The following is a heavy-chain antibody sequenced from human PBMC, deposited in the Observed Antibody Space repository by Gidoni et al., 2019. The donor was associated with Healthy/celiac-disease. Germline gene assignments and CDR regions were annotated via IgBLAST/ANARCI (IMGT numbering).Heavy chain of an antibody. Sequence: QVQLAQSGAEVKKPAASVKVSCKASGYTFTSYGISWLRQAPGQGLEWMGWISAYNGNTNYAQKLQGRVTMTTDTSTSTAYRELRSLRSDDTAVYYCARSDRHSRTFDSSGYYSEDYWGQGTLVTVSS. CDR2: ISAYNGNT. J-gene: IGHJ4*02. D-gene: IGHD3-22*01. CDR3: ARSDRHSRTFDSSGYYSEDY. V-gene: IGHV1-18*04. CDR1: GYTFTSYG.